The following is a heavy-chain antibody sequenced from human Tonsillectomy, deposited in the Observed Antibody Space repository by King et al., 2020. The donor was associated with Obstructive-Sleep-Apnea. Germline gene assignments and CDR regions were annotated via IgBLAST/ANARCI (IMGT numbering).Heavy chain of an antibody. J-gene: IGHJ6*02. CDR2: ISYDGSNK. CDR3: AKEYYDILTGYRSNYYYYGMDV. Sequence: VQLVESGGGVVQPGRSLRLSCAASGFTFSSYGMHWVRQAPGKGLEWVAVISYDGSNKYYADSVKGRFTISRDNSKNTLYLQMNSLRAEDTAVYYCAKEYYDILTGYRSNYYYYGMDVWGQGNTVTVSS. V-gene: IGHV3-30*18. D-gene: IGHD3-9*01. CDR1: GFTFSSYG.